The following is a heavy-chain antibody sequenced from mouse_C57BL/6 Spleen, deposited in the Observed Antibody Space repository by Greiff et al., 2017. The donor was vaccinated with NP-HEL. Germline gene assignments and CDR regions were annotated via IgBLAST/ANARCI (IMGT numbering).Heavy chain of an antibody. CDR1: GYTFTSYW. Sequence: QVQLQQPGAELVRPGTSVKLSCKASGYTFTSYWMHWVKQRPGQGLEWIGVIDPSDSYTNYNQKFKGKATLTVDTSSSTAYMQLSSLTSEDSAVYYCAHEGDYWGQGTTLTVSS. V-gene: IGHV1-59*01. J-gene: IGHJ2*01. CDR2: IDPSDSYT. CDR3: AHEGDY.